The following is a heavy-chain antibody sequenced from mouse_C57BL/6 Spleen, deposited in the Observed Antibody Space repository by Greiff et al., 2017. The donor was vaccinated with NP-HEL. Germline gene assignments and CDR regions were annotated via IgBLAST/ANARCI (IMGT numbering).Heavy chain of an antibody. V-gene: IGHV5-17*01. D-gene: IGHD2-3*01. CDR3: ARNIYDGFDY. CDR2: ISSGSSTI. J-gene: IGHJ2*01. Sequence: EVRVVESGGGLVKPGGSLKLSCAASGFTFSDYGMHWVRQAPEKGLEWVAYISSGSSTIYYADTVKGRFTISRDNAKNTLFLQMTSLRSEDTAMYYCARNIYDGFDYWGQGPTLTVSS. CDR1: GFTFSDYG.